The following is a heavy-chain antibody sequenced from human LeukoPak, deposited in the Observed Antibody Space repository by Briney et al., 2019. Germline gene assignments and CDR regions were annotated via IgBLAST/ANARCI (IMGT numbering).Heavy chain of an antibody. V-gene: IGHV4-39*07. Sequence: SETLSLTCTVPGGSISSSSYYWGWIRQPPGKGLEWIGSIYYSGSTYYNPSLKSRVTISVDTSKNQFSLKLSPVTAADTAVYYCARLMVTAIPSYFDYWGQGTLVTVSS. CDR3: ARLMVTAIPSYFDY. J-gene: IGHJ4*02. D-gene: IGHD2-21*02. CDR2: IYYSGST. CDR1: GGSISSSSYY.